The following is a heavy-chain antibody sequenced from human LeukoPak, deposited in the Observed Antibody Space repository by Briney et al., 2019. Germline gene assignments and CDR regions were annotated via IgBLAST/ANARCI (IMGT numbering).Heavy chain of an antibody. Sequence: GGSLRLSCAASGFTFSSYWMSWVRQAPGKGLEWVANIKQDGSEKYYVDSVKGRFTISRDNAKNPLYLQMNSLRAKDTAMHYCAGACSSTSCYTYYFDYWGQGTLVTASS. CDR3: AGACSSTSCYTYYFDY. V-gene: IGHV3-7*01. D-gene: IGHD2-2*02. J-gene: IGHJ4*02. CDR2: IKQDGSEK. CDR1: GFTFSSYW.